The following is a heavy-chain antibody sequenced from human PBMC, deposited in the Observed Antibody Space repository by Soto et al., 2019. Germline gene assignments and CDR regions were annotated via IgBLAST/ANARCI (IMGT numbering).Heavy chain of an antibody. CDR1: GGTFGSYA. V-gene: IGHV1-69*01. D-gene: IGHD2-2*01. CDR3: ARSQGSSTSLEIYYYYYYGMDV. Sequence: QVQLVQSGAEVKKPGSSVKVSCKASGGTFGSYAISWVRQAPGQGLEWMGGIIPIPGTANYAQKFQGRVTIAADESTSTAYMELRSLRSEDTAVYYCARSQGSSTSLEIYYYYYYGMDVWGQGTTVTVPS. CDR2: IIPIPGTA. J-gene: IGHJ6*02.